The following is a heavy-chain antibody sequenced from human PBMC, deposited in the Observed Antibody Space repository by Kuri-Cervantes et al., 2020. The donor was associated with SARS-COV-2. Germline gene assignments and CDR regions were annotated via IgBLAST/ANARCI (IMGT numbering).Heavy chain of an antibody. Sequence: SETLSLTCTVSGDSIDGGGYYWSWIRQPPGKGLEWIGCIYHKGTTYYNPSLKSRVTISVDTSKNQFSLKLSSVTAADTAVYYCARLASSRGTREFDYWGQGTLVTVSS. CDR1: GDSIDGGGYY. CDR3: ARLASSRGTREFDY. J-gene: IGHJ4*02. D-gene: IGHD2-8*01. V-gene: IGHV4-30-2*01. CDR2: IYHKGTT.